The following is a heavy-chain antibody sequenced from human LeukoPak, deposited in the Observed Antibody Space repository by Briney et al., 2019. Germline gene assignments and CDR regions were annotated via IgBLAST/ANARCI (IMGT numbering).Heavy chain of an antibody. V-gene: IGHV3-7*01. D-gene: IGHD3-22*01. Sequence: GGSLRLSCAASGFTFSSYWMSWVRQAPGKGLEWVANIKQDGSEKYYVDSVKGRFTISRDNAKNSLYLQMNSLRAEDTAVYYCARERSAYYDSSGSDYWGQGTLVTVSS. CDR2: IKQDGSEK. J-gene: IGHJ4*02. CDR3: ARERSAYYDSSGSDY. CDR1: GFTFSSYW.